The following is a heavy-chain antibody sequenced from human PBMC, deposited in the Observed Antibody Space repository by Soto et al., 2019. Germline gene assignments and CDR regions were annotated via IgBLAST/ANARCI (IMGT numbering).Heavy chain of an antibody. CDR1: GFTVSSNY. V-gene: IGHV3-66*01. Sequence: GSLRLSCAASGFTVSSNYMSWVRQAPGKGLEWVSVIYSGGSTYYADSVKGRFTISRDNSKNTLYLQMNSLRAEDTAVYYCARGRRNYYYYRMDVRGQGTTVTVSS. J-gene: IGHJ6*02. CDR3: ARGRRNYYYYRMDV. CDR2: IYSGGST.